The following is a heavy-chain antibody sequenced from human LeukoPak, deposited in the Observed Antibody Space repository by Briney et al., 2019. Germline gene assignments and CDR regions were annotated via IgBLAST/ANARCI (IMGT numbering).Heavy chain of an antibody. J-gene: IGHJ6*02. V-gene: IGHV4-31*03. CDR3: ARMYYYDSSGYFFHYYYGMDV. Sequence: SETLSLTCTVSGGSISSGGYYWSWIRQHPGKGLEWIGYIYYSGSTYYNPSLKSRVTISVDTSKNQFSLKLSSVTAADTAVYYCARMYYYDSSGYFFHYYYGMDVWGQGTTVTVSS. D-gene: IGHD3-22*01. CDR1: GGSISSGGYY. CDR2: IYYSGST.